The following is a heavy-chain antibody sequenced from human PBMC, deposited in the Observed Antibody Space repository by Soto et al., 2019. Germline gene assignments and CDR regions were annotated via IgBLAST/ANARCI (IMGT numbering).Heavy chain of an antibody. J-gene: IGHJ6*02. CDR3: ARDQLSSSWDYYYYYGMDV. Sequence: EVQLVESGGGLVKPGGSLRLSFAASGFTFSSYSMNWVRQAPGKGLEWVSSISSSSSYIYYADSVKGRFTISRDNAKNSLYLQMNSLRAEDTAVYYCARDQLSSSWDYYYYYGMDVWGQGTTVTVSS. D-gene: IGHD6-13*01. CDR2: ISSSSSYI. CDR1: GFTFSSYS. V-gene: IGHV3-21*01.